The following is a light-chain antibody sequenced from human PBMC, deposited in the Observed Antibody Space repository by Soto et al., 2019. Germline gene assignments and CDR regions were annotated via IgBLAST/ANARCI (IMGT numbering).Light chain of an antibody. CDR1: QSVSSY. Sequence: EIVWTQSPATLSLSPGERATLSCRASQSVSSYLAWYQQKPGQAPRLLIYDASNRATGIPARFSGSGSGTDFTLTICSLEPEDFAVYYCQQRSNWPPSITFGQGTRLEIK. V-gene: IGKV3-11*01. CDR2: DAS. J-gene: IGKJ5*01. CDR3: QQRSNWPPSIT.